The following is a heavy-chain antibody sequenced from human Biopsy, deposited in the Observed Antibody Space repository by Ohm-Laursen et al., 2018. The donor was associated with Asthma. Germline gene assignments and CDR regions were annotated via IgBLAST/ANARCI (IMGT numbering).Heavy chain of an antibody. Sequence: SETLSLTCTVYGGYLTGHYWNWIRQSPGKGLEWIGEIDQSGYTNYNPSLKSRVTISADTSKNQFHLNLSSVTAADTAVYFCARAAITGIRGWFDPWGQGTQVTVSS. CDR1: GGYLTGHY. D-gene: IGHD1-20*01. V-gene: IGHV4-34*01. CDR2: IDQSGYT. CDR3: ARAAITGIRGWFDP. J-gene: IGHJ5*02.